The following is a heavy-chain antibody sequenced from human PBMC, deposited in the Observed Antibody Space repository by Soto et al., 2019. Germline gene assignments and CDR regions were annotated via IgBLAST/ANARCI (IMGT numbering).Heavy chain of an antibody. CDR3: ARESGERYYDTKYYFDY. V-gene: IGHV4-59*01. Sequence: SETLSLTCTVSGGSISSYYWSWIRQPPGKGLEWIGYIYYSGSTNYNPSLKSRVTISVDTSKNQFSLKLSSVTAADTAVYYCARESGERYYDTKYYFDYWGQGTLVTVSS. CDR1: GGSISSYY. CDR2: IYYSGST. J-gene: IGHJ4*02. D-gene: IGHD3-22*01.